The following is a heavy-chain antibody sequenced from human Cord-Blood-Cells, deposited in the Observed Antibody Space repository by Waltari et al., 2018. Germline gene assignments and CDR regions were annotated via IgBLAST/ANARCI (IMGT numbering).Heavy chain of an antibody. J-gene: IGHJ3*02. Sequence: QVTLKESGPALVKPTQTLTLTCTFSGFSLSTSGMRVSWIRQPPGKALEWLARIDWDDDKFYSPSLETRLTISKDTAKNQVVLTMTNMDPVDTATYYCARIQTGDDAFDIWGQGTMVTVSS. CDR2: IDWDDDK. CDR3: ARIQTGDDAFDI. D-gene: IGHD7-27*01. CDR1: GFSLSTSGMR. V-gene: IGHV2-70*04.